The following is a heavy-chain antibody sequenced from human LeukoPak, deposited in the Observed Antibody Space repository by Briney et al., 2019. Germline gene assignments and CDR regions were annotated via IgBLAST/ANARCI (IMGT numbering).Heavy chain of an antibody. V-gene: IGHV4-34*01. J-gene: IGHJ4*02. D-gene: IGHD3-22*01. CDR1: GGSFSGYY. CDR2: INHSGST. CDR3: RAYYDSSGYYY. Sequence: SETLSLTCAVYGGSFSGYYWSWIRQPPGKGLEWIGEINHSGSTNYNPSLTSRVTISVDTSKNQFSLKLSSVTAADTAVYYCRAYYDSSGYYYWGQGTLVTVSS.